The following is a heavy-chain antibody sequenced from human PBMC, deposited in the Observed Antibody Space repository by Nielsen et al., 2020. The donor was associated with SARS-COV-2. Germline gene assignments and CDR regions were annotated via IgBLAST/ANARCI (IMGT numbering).Heavy chain of an antibody. CDR1: GFTFSGYA. CDR2: LRSYANEYAT. CDR3: TSLPTRWYYGEDY. D-gene: IGHD3-10*01. J-gene: IGHJ4*02. Sequence: GESLKISCVASGFTFSGYAMHWVRQASGKGLEWLGRLRSYANEYATAYAASVKGRFTISRDDSKNTAYLQMNSLKTEDTAVYYCTSLPTRWYYGEDYWGQGTLVTVSS. V-gene: IGHV3-73*01.